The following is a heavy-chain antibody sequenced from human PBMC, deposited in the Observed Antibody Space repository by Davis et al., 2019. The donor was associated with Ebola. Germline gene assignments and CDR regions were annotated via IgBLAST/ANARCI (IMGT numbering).Heavy chain of an antibody. J-gene: IGHJ4*02. D-gene: IGHD3-22*01. CDR2: VSGFHGSA. CDR3: ARTGGGNYYDSSAYFSLLHFDS. Sequence: ASVKVSCNASGYNFGTYGVTWVRQAPGQGLEWMGYVSGFHGSALYAHEFQGRVAMTADTSTNTAYMELTSLTSGDTAVYFCARTGGGNYYDSSAYFSLLHFDSWGQGTLVTVSS. V-gene: IGHV1-18*01. CDR1: GYNFGTYG.